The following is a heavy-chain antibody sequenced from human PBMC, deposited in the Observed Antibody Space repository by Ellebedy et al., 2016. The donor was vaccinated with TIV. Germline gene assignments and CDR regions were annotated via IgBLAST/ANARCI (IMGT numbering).Heavy chain of an antibody. CDR2: ISSSSSYI. D-gene: IGHD4-17*01. CDR3: ARGADYGDYGDY. Sequence: GGSLRLSXAASGFTFSSYSMNWVRQAPGKGLEWVSSISSSSSYIYYADSVKGQFTISRDNAKNSLYLQMNSLRAEDTAVYYCARGADYGDYGDYWGQGTLVTVSS. J-gene: IGHJ4*02. V-gene: IGHV3-21*01. CDR1: GFTFSSYS.